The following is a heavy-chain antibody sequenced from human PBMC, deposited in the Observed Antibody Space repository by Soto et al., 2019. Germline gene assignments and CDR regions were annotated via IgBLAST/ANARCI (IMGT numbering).Heavy chain of an antibody. J-gene: IGHJ5*02. D-gene: IGHD3-22*01. CDR2: IYHTGTT. Sequence: SETLSLTCTVSCGSINSGGYSWTWIRQPPGKGLEWIGFIYHTGTTYYNPSLKSRVTISVDRSKNQFSLKLNSVTAADTAVYYCARGVNYYDSSGSSWFDPWAQGALVTVSS. V-gene: IGHV4-30-2*01. CDR3: ARGVNYYDSSGSSWFDP. CDR1: CGSINSGGYS.